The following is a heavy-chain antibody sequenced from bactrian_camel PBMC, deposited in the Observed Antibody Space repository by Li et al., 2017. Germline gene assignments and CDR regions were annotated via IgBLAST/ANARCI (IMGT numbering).Heavy chain of an antibody. D-gene: IGHD3*01. CDR3: ATDPIPGMGWTLHY. CDR2: INNGGDST. J-gene: IGHJ4*01. CDR1: GFTFSSYS. V-gene: IGHV3S40*01. Sequence: VQLVESGGGLVQPGESLRLSCAASGFTFSSYSMSWVRQAPGKGLEWISAINNGGDSTYYTDSVKGRFTISRDNTKNTVALQMNSLMSEDTALYYCATDPIPGMGWTLHYWGQGTQVTVS.